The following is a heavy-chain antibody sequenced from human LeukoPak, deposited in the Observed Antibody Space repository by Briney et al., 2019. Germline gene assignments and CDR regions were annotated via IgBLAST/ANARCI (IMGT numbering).Heavy chain of an antibody. V-gene: IGHV1-18*01. CDR2: ISGYNGNS. J-gene: IGHJ4*02. D-gene: IGHD3-16*01. CDR1: GYTFTSHG. Sequence: AAVTVSCKTSGYTFTSHGISWVGLAPGQGLAWMGWISGYNGNSNYAQMFQGRVTMTADTSTSTAYMEVRTLTADDTALYYCARDTPRGTFYFDYWGQGTLVTVSS. CDR3: ARDTPRGTFYFDY.